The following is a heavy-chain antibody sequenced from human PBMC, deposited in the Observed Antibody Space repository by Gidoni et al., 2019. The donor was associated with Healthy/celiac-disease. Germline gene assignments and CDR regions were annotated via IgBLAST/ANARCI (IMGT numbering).Heavy chain of an antibody. CDR3: ARGGEQTYNWNYPRPNWFDP. D-gene: IGHD1-7*01. CDR2: IKQDGSEK. CDR1: GFTFSSYW. Sequence: EVQLVESGGGLVQPGGSLRLSCAASGFTFSSYWMSWVRQAPGKGLEWVANIKQDGSEKYYVDSVKGRFTISRDNAKNSLYLQMNSLRAEDTAVYYCARGGEQTYNWNYPRPNWFDPWGQGTLVTVSS. V-gene: IGHV3-7*03. J-gene: IGHJ5*02.